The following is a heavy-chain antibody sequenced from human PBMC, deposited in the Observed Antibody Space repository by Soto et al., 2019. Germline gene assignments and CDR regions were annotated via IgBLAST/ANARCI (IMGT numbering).Heavy chain of an antibody. J-gene: IGHJ4*02. CDR3: ARDPSSSWFRYFDY. Sequence: GGSLRLSCAASGFTFSSYAMHWVRQAPGKGLEWVAVISYDGSNKYYADSVKGRFTISRDNSKNTLYLQMNSLRAEDTAVYYCARDPSSSWFRYFDYWGQGTLVTVSS. D-gene: IGHD6-13*01. V-gene: IGHV3-30-3*01. CDR1: GFTFSSYA. CDR2: ISYDGSNK.